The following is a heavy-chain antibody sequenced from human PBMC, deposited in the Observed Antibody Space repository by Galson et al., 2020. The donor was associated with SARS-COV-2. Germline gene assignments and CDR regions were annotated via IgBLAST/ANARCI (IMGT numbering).Heavy chain of an antibody. V-gene: IGHV2-5*02. CDR3: AHRGGGDEGGWFGR. Sequence: KMSGPTLVKPTQTLTLTCTFSGFLLSTSGVGVGWIRQPPGKALEWLALIYWDDDKRYTPSLKSRLTITKDTSKNQVVLTMTNMDPVDTATYYCAHRGGGDEGGWFGRWGQGTLVTVSS. D-gene: IGHD2-21*01. J-gene: IGHJ5*02. CDR2: IYWDDDK. CDR1: GFLLSTSGVG.